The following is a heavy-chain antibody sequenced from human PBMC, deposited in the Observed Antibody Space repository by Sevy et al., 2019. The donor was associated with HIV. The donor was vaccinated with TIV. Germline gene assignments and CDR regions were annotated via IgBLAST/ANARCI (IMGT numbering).Heavy chain of an antibody. J-gene: IGHJ4*02. CDR3: AKVTFGEIAAAFDY. D-gene: IGHD6-13*01. V-gene: IGHV3-23*01. CDR1: GFTFSSYA. Sequence: GGSLRLSCAASGFTFSSYAMSWVRQAPGKGLEWVSAISGSGGSTYYADSVKGRFTISRDNSKNTLYLQMNSLRDEDTAVYYCAKVTFGEIAAAFDYWGQGTLVTVSS. CDR2: ISGSGGST.